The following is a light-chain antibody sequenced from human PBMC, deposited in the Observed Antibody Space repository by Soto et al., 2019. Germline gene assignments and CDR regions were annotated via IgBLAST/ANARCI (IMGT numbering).Light chain of an antibody. Sequence: EIVMTQSPATLSVSPGERATLSCRAGQSVSSDVAWYQQKPGQAPRLLIYGASTRATGIPARFSGSGSGTEFSPTISSLESEDSAVYFCQHYNNGWAFGQGTKVDIK. V-gene: IGKV3-15*01. CDR2: GAS. J-gene: IGKJ1*01. CDR1: QSVSSD. CDR3: QHYNNGWA.